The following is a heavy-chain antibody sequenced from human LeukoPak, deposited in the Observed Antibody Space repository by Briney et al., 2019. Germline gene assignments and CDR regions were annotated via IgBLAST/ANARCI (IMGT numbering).Heavy chain of an antibody. CDR3: ARRSSGVYYFDF. CDR1: GFTFSSYS. J-gene: IGHJ4*02. V-gene: IGHV3-48*01. D-gene: IGHD3-10*01. Sequence: PGXXLRLSCAVSGFTFSSYSVNWVRQAPGKGREWVSYISSSSTVIYYADSVKGGFTIYRDNDKNSLYLQMNSLRAEDTAVYYCARRSSGVYYFDFWGQGTLVTVSS. CDR2: ISSSSTVI.